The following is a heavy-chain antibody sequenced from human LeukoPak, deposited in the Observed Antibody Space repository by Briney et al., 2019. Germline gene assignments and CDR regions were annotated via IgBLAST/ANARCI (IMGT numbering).Heavy chain of an antibody. Sequence: ASVKVSCKTSGYTFTSYEIIWVRQATGQGVEWMGWMNPNSGNTGYAQKFQGRVTLTRDTSVSTAYMELSGLRSEDTAVYYCARDAPDAIPIIGREDYNNWLDPWGQGTLVTVPS. J-gene: IGHJ5*02. D-gene: IGHD2/OR15-2a*01. CDR3: ARDAPDAIPIIGREDYNNWLDP. CDR1: GYTFTSYE. CDR2: MNPNSGNT. V-gene: IGHV1-8*01.